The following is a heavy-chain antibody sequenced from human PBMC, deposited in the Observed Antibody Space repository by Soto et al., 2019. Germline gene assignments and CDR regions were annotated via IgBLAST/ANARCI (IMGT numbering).Heavy chain of an antibody. D-gene: IGHD3-10*01. Sequence: GGSLRLSCAASGFTFSSYSMNWVRQAPGKGLEWVSYISSSSSTIYYADSVKGRFTISRDNAKNSLYLQMNSLRDEDTAVYYCARSLTSNTYYYGSGSYYWGQGTLVTVSS. J-gene: IGHJ4*02. CDR2: ISSSSSTI. V-gene: IGHV3-48*02. CDR3: ARSLTSNTYYYGSGSYY. CDR1: GFTFSSYS.